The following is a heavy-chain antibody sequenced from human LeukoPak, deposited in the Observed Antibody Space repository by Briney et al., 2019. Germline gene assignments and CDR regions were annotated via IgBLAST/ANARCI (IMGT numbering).Heavy chain of an antibody. CDR2: IYYSGST. D-gene: IGHD4-17*01. V-gene: IGHV4-59*01. J-gene: IGHJ4*02. CDR3: ARDGAVTNGRYFDY. CDR1: GGSISSYY. Sequence: SETLSLTCTVSGGSISSYYWSWIRQPPGKGLEWIGYIYYSGSTNYNPSLKSRVTISVDTSKNQFSLKLSSVTAADTAVYYCARDGAVTNGRYFDYWGQGTLVTVSS.